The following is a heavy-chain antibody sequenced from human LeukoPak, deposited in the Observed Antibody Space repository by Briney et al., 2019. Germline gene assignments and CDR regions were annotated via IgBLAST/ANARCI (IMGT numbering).Heavy chain of an antibody. Sequence: SETLSLTCTVSGGSISSSSYYWGWIRQPPGKGLEWIGYIYHSGSTYYNPSLKSRVTISVDRSKNQFSLKLSSVTAADTAVYYCARASPAHSGVDYWGQGTLVTVSS. D-gene: IGHD1-1*01. CDR3: ARASPAHSGVDY. CDR1: GGSISSSSYY. V-gene: IGHV4-30-2*01. CDR2: IYHSGST. J-gene: IGHJ4*02.